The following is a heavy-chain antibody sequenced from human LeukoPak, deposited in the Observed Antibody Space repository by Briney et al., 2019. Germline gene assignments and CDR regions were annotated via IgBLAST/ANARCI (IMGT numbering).Heavy chain of an antibody. Sequence: GGSLRLSCAASGFTVSSNYMSWVRQAPGKGLEWVSVIYSGGSTYYADSVKGRFTISRDSAKNSLYLQMNSLRAEDTAVYYCARFATYGSGTYAFDYWGQGTLVTVSS. CDR3: ARFATYGSGTYAFDY. D-gene: IGHD3-10*01. CDR1: GFTVSSNY. J-gene: IGHJ4*02. CDR2: IYSGGST. V-gene: IGHV3-53*01.